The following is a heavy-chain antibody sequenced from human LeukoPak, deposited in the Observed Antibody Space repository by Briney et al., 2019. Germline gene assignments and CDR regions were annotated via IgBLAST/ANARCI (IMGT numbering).Heavy chain of an antibody. Sequence: SETLSLTCTVSGGSISSSSHYWGWIRQPPGKGLEWIGSIYYSGTTAYNPSLKSRVTISVDTSKDQFSLKLSSVTAADTAVYYCVRWQSGSMFHPPWGQGTLVTVSS. CDR3: VRWQSGSMFHPP. J-gene: IGHJ5*02. CDR2: IYYSGTT. V-gene: IGHV4-39*01. D-gene: IGHD3-10*02. CDR1: GGSISSSSHY.